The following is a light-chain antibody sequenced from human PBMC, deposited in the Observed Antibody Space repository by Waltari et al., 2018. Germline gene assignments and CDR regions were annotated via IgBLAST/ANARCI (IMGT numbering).Light chain of an antibody. CDR1: SSDVGGYNY. V-gene: IGLV2-14*01. J-gene: IGLJ1*01. CDR3: SSYTRISTFV. Sequence: QSALTQPAAVSGAPGQSITISCSGTSSDVGGYNYVSWFQQKPGEVPKLILYEVNNRPSGVSNRFSGSKSGNTASLTISGLQAEDEADYFCSSYTRISTFVFGTGTEVSVL. CDR2: EVN.